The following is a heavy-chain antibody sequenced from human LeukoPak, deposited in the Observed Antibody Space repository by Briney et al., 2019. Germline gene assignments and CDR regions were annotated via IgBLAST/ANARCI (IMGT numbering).Heavy chain of an antibody. CDR1: GFTFSSYW. CDR3: ARDQADWGPPGNCFDY. V-gene: IGHV3-7*01. CDR2: IKQDGSEK. Sequence: GGSLRLSCAASGFTFSSYWMSWVRQAPGKGLEWVANIKQDGSEKYYVDSVKGRFTISRDNAKNSLYLQMNSLRAEDTAVYYCARDQADWGPPGNCFDYWGQGTLVTVSS. D-gene: IGHD7-27*01. J-gene: IGHJ4*02.